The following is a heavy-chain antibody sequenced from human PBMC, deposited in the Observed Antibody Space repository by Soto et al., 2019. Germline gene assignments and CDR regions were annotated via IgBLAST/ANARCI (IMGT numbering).Heavy chain of an antibody. CDR2: TYQSGSA. Sequence: QLQLQESGSGLVKPSQTLSLTCTVSGGSISSGGYSWTWIRQSPGKGLEWIGYTYQSGSAYYNPSLKSRVTISVDRSKNQFSLNLTSVTAADTAVYYGARDYYGMDVWGQGTTVTVSS. J-gene: IGHJ6*02. V-gene: IGHV4-30-2*06. CDR3: ARDYYGMDV. CDR1: GGSISSGGYS.